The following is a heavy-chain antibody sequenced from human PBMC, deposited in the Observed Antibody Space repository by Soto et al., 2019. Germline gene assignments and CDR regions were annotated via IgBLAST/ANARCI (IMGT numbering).Heavy chain of an antibody. V-gene: IGHV3-30-3*02. CDR3: AKQFSGWSYYFDY. CDR1: GFTFSTNA. J-gene: IGHJ4*02. D-gene: IGHD6-19*01. CDR2: ISYDGSTS. Sequence: QVQLVESGGGVVQPGRSLRLSCAASGFTFSTNAMHWVRQAPGKGLEWVAVISYDGSTSYYADSMKGRFTISRDNSKNTLYLQMNNLRAEDTAVYYCAKQFSGWSYYFDYWGQGTLVTVSS.